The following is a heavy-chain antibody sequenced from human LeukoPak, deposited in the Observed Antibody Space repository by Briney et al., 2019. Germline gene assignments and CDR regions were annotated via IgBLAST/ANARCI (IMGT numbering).Heavy chain of an antibody. CDR2: INPSGGST. J-gene: IGHJ6*02. CDR1: GYTFTSYY. D-gene: IGHD6-13*01. Sequence: ASVKVSCKASGYTFTSYYMHWVRQAPGQGLEWMGIINPSGGSTSYAQKFQGRVTMTRDTSTSTVYMELSSLRSEDTAVYYCARVARSSSWRTYYYYGMDVWGQGTTVTVSS. V-gene: IGHV1-46*01. CDR3: ARVARSSSWRTYYYYGMDV.